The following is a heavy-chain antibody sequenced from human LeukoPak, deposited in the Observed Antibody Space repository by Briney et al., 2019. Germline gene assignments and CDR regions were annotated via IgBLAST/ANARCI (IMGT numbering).Heavy chain of an antibody. V-gene: IGHV3-48*04. Sequence: GGSLRLSCAASGFTFSDYSMNWVRQAPGKGLEWVSYISSSSGTIYYADSVKGRFTISRDNAKNSLYLQMNSLRAEDTAVHYCARDGPYSGYYFDYWGQGTLVTVSS. CDR3: ARDGPYSGYYFDY. CDR2: ISSSSGTI. J-gene: IGHJ4*02. D-gene: IGHD6-19*01. CDR1: GFTFSDYS.